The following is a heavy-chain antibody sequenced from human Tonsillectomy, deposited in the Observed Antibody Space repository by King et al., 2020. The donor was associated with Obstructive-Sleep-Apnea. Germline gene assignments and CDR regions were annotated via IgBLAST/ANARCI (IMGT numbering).Heavy chain of an antibody. Sequence: QLVQSGAEVKKPGSSVKVSCKASGGTFSSYAISWVRQAPGQGLEWMGGIIPILGIANYAQKFQGRVTITADKSTSTAYMELSSLRSEDPAVYYCARKGVHSSCWSDYYYYYGMDVWGQGTTVTVSS. CDR2: IIPILGIA. D-gene: IGHD6-19*01. CDR1: GGTFSSYA. V-gene: IGHV1-69*10. J-gene: IGHJ6*02. CDR3: ARKGVHSSCWSDYYYYYGMDV.